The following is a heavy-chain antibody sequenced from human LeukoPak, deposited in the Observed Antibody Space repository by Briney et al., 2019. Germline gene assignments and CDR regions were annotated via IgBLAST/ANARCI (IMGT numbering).Heavy chain of an antibody. Sequence: GGSLRLSCAASGFTFSSYWMSWVRQAPGKGLEWVANIKQDGSEKYYVDSVKGRFTISRDNAKNSLYLQMNSLRAEDTAVYYCARVPPDYYDSSGYYFPLDYWGQGTLVTVSS. CDR1: GFTFSSYW. J-gene: IGHJ4*02. V-gene: IGHV3-7*01. CDR3: ARVPPDYYDSSGYYFPLDY. CDR2: IKQDGSEK. D-gene: IGHD3-22*01.